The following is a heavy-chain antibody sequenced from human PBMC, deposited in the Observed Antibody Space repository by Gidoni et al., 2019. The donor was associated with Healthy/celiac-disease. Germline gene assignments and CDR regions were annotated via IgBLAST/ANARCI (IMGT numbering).Heavy chain of an antibody. J-gene: IGHJ4*02. Sequence: QVQLQQWGAGLLKPSETLSLNCAVYGGSFSGYYWSWIRQPPGKGLEWIGEINHSGSTNYNPSLKSRVTISVDTSKNQFSLKLSSVTAADTAVYYCASAVAGFAFDYWGQGTLVTVSS. CDR3: ASAVAGFAFDY. V-gene: IGHV4-34*01. CDR1: GGSFSGYY. D-gene: IGHD6-19*01. CDR2: INHSGST.